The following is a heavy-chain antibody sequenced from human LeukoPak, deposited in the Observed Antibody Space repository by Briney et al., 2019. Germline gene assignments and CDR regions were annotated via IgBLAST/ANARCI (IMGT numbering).Heavy chain of an antibody. CDR2: ISYDGSNK. D-gene: IGHD3-22*01. Sequence: GGSLRLSCAASGFTFSSYAMHWVRQAPGKGLEWVAVISYDGSNKYYADSVKGRFTISRDNSKNTLYLQMNSLRAEDTVVYYCARNRVIYYYGMDVWGQGTTVTVSS. J-gene: IGHJ6*02. CDR1: GFTFSSYA. CDR3: ARNRVIYYYGMDV. V-gene: IGHV3-30-3*01.